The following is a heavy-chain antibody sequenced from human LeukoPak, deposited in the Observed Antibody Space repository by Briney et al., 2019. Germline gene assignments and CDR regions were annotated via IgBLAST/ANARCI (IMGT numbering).Heavy chain of an antibody. CDR2: ISAYNGHT. J-gene: IGHJ4*02. CDR3: ARESDYVWGSYRLGGFDY. V-gene: IGHV1-18*01. D-gene: IGHD3-16*02. Sequence: ASVKVSCKASGYTFTNYGISWMRQAPGQGLEWMGWISAYNGHTNYAQKLQGRVTMTTDTSTSTAYMELRSLRSDDTAVYYCARESDYVWGSYRLGGFDYWGQGTLVTVSS. CDR1: GYTFTNYG.